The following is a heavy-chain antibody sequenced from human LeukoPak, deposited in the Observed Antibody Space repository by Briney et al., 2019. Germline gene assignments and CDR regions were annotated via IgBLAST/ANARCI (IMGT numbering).Heavy chain of an antibody. CDR1: GYTFTGYY. V-gene: IGHV1-2*02. D-gene: IGHD6-6*01. CDR2: ISPNSGGT. Sequence: ASVKVSRKASGYTFTGYYMHWVRQAPGQGLEWMGWISPNSGGTNYAQKFQGRVTMTRDTSISTAYMELSRLRSDDTAVYYCARDLGQLGVERYFDYWGQGTLVTVSS. J-gene: IGHJ4*02. CDR3: ARDLGQLGVERYFDY.